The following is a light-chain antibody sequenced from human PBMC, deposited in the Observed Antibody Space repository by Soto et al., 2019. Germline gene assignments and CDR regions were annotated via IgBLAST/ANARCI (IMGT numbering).Light chain of an antibody. CDR3: SSFTSSTTYV. CDR2: NVN. CDR1: SSDVSNYNY. J-gene: IGLJ1*01. V-gene: IGLV2-14*01. Sequence: QSVLTQSASVSGSPGQSITISCTGTSSDVSNYNYVSWYQQHPGEVPKLIIFNVNNRPSGVSNRFSGSKSGNTASLTISGLQVEDEADYYCSSFTSSTTYVFGTGTKVTVL.